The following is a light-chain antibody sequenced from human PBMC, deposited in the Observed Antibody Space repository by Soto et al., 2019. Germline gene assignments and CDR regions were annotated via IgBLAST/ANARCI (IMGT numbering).Light chain of an antibody. CDR2: DAS. V-gene: IGKV3-11*01. CDR1: QSVSSY. Sequence: EIVLTQSPATLSLSPGERATLSCRASQSVSSYLAWYQQKPGQAPRLLIYDASNRATGIPARFSGSGSGTDFTLTISSLEPADFAVYYCQQRSNWPPVFGQGTKLEIK. J-gene: IGKJ2*01. CDR3: QQRSNWPPV.